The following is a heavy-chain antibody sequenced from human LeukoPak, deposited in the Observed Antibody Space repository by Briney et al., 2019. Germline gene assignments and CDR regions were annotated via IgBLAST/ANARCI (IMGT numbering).Heavy chain of an antibody. J-gene: IGHJ4*02. Sequence: SETLSLTCTVSGGSISSYYWSWIRQPPGKGLEWIGFIFYSGTTNYNPSLKSRVTISVDTSKNQFSLKLSSVTAADTAVYYCARGIAVAGMLIDYWGQGTLVTVSS. V-gene: IGHV4-59*12. D-gene: IGHD6-19*01. CDR3: ARGIAVAGMLIDY. CDR1: GGSISSYY. CDR2: IFYSGTT.